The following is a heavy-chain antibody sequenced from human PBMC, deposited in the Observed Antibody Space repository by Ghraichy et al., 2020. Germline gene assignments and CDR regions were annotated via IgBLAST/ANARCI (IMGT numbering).Heavy chain of an antibody. V-gene: IGHV3-23*01. CDR2: ISGSGGGT. CDR1: GFTFSNYA. Sequence: GGSLRLSCAASGFTFSNYAMNWVRQAPGKGLEWVSGISGSGGGTYYADYADSVKGRFTISRDNSKNTLYLSLQMNSLRAEDTALYYCAKSPGVVIDAFEIWGQGTMVTVSS. CDR3: AKSPGVVIDAFEI. J-gene: IGHJ3*02. D-gene: IGHD3-3*01.